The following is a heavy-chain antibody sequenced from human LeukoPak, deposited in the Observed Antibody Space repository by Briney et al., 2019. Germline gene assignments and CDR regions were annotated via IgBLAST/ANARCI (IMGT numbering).Heavy chain of an antibody. V-gene: IGHV3-9*01. CDR2: ISWNSGTI. J-gene: IGHJ4*02. Sequence: GGSLRLSCAASGFTFDDYAMHWVRQAPGKGLEWVSGISWNSGTIGYADSVRGRFTISRDNAKNSLYLQMNSLRAEDTALYHCAKDLYISSSGAFDYWGQGTLVTVSS. D-gene: IGHD6-6*01. CDR3: AKDLYISSSGAFDY. CDR1: GFTFDDYA.